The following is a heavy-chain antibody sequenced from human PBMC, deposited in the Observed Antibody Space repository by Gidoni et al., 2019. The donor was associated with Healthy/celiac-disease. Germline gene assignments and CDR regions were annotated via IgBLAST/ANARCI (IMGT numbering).Heavy chain of an antibody. D-gene: IGHD3-3*01. CDR1: GYTFTGYY. CDR2: INPNSGGT. V-gene: IGHV1-2*02. CDR3: ARAGSYDFWSGYKFDY. Sequence: QVQLVQSGAEVKKPGASVKASCKASGYTFTGYYMHWVRQAPGQGLEWMGWINPNSGGTNYAQKFQGRVTMTRDTSISTAYMELSRLRSDDTAVYYCARAGSYDFWSGYKFDYWGQGTLVTVSS. J-gene: IGHJ4*02.